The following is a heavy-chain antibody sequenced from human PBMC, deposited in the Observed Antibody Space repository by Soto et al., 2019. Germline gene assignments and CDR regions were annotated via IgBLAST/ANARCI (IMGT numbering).Heavy chain of an antibody. CDR2: IIPILGIA. CDR1: GGTFSSYT. V-gene: IGHV1-69*04. D-gene: IGHD3-10*01. J-gene: IGHJ4*02. Sequence: GASVKVSCKASGGTFSSYTISWVRQAPGQGLEWMGRIIPILGIANYAQKFQGRVTITADKSTSTAYMELSSLRSEDTAVYYCARDGREFGVDYWGQGTLVTVSS. CDR3: ARDGREFGVDY.